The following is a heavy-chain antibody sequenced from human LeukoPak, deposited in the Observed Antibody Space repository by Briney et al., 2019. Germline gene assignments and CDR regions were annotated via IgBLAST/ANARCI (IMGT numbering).Heavy chain of an antibody. D-gene: IGHD6-6*01. J-gene: IGHJ3*02. CDR1: GYTFTGYY. V-gene: IGHV1-2*02. Sequence: ASVKASCKASGYTFTGYYMHWVRQAPGQGLEWMGWINPNSGGTNYAQKFQGRVTMTRDTSISTAYMELSRLRSDDTAVYYCARVQGSSSAHAFDIWGQGTMVTVSS. CDR3: ARVQGSSSAHAFDI. CDR2: INPNSGGT.